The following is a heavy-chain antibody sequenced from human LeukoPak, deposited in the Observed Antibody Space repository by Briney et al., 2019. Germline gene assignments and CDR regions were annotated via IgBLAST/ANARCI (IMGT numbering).Heavy chain of an antibody. CDR3: AGDYYYGSGKAFDI. Sequence: PSETLSLTCAVYGGSFSPYYWSWIRQSPDKGLEWIGEINHSRSTNYNPSLKSRVTISVDTSKNQFSLKLSSVTAADTAVYYCAGDYYYGSGKAFDIWGQGTMVTVSS. CDR2: INHSRST. CDR1: GGSFSPYY. J-gene: IGHJ3*02. D-gene: IGHD3-10*01. V-gene: IGHV4-34*01.